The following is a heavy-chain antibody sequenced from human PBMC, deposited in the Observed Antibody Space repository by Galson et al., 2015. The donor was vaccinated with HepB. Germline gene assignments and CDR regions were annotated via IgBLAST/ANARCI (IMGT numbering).Heavy chain of an antibody. CDR3: AKLTGIAVAGTQGVGHY. Sequence: SLRLSCAASGFTFSSYAMSWVRQAPGKGLEWVSAISGSGGSTYYADSVKGRFTISRDNSKNTLHLQMNSLRAEDTAVYYCAKLTGIAVAGTQGVGHYWGQGTLVTVSS. D-gene: IGHD6-19*01. CDR2: ISGSGGST. J-gene: IGHJ4*02. V-gene: IGHV3-23*01. CDR1: GFTFSSYA.